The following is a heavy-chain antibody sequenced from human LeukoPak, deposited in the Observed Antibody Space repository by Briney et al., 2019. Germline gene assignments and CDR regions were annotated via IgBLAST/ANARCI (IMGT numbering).Heavy chain of an antibody. CDR1: GFTFSSYA. Sequence: GGSLRLSCAASGFTFSSYAMHWVRQAPGKGLEWVAVISYDGSNKYYADSVKGRFTISRDNSKNTLYLQMNSLRAEDTAVYYCARANFIVATDFDYWGQGALVTVSS. CDR3: ARANFIVATDFDY. D-gene: IGHD5-12*01. CDR2: ISYDGSNK. J-gene: IGHJ4*02. V-gene: IGHV3-30-3*01.